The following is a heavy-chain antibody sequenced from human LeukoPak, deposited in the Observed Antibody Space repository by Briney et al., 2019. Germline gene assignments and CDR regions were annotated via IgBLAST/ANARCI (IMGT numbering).Heavy chain of an antibody. CDR3: GVAGFTYWYFDL. CDR2: ISRSSDYT. D-gene: IGHD6-19*01. CDR1: GFTFSSYS. V-gene: IGHV3-21*01. Sequence: AGGSLRLSCAASGFTFSSYSMNWVRQAPGKGLEWVSSISRSSDYTYYADSGKGRFTISRDNAKNSLYLQMNSLRAEDTAVYYCGVAGFTYWYFDLWGRGTLVTVSS. J-gene: IGHJ2*01.